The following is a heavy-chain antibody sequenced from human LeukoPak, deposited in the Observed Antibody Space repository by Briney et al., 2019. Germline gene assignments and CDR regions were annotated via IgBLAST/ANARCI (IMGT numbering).Heavy chain of an antibody. V-gene: IGHV4-59*01. CDR2: IYYSGST. J-gene: IGHJ4*02. D-gene: IGHD2-2*01. CDR1: GGSIGSYY. Sequence: SETLSLTCTVSGGSIGSYYWSWIRQPPGKGLEWIGYIYYSGSTNYNPSLKSRLTISVDTSKNQFSLKLSSVTAADTAVYYCVRGIYCSSTSCYYYFDYWGQGTLVTVSS. CDR3: VRGIYCSSTSCYYYFDY.